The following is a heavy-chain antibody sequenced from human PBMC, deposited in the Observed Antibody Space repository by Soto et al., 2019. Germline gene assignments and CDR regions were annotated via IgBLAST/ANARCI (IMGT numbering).Heavy chain of an antibody. Sequence: PSETLSLTCAVYGGSFSGYYWSWIRQPPGKGLEWIGEINHSGSTNYNPSLKSRVTISVDTSKNQFSLKLSSVTAADTAVYYCARGYSSVWGQGTLVTVSS. CDR2: INHSGST. D-gene: IGHD6-13*01. J-gene: IGHJ4*02. CDR1: GGSFSGYY. CDR3: ARGYSSV. V-gene: IGHV4-34*01.